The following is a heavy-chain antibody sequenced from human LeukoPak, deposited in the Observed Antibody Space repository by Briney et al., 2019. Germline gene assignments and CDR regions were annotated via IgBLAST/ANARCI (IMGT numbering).Heavy chain of an antibody. CDR2: ISTSGSTM. D-gene: IGHD3-10*01. CDR3: AREGYGSHALDI. V-gene: IGHV3-48*02. J-gene: IGHJ3*02. CDR1: EFTFSSYT. Sequence: GGSLRLSCAASEFTFSSYTMNWVRQAPGKGLEWVSYISTSGSTMSYGDSVKGRFAISRDNAKNSLYLQMNSLRDEDTAVYYCAREGYGSHALDIWGQGTMVTVSS.